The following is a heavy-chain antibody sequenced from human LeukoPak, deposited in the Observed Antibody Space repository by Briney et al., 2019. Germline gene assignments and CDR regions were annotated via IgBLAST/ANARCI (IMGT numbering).Heavy chain of an antibody. J-gene: IGHJ5*02. CDR3: ARRPLVVWFDP. CDR1: GYSISSGYY. V-gene: IGHV4-38-2*02. D-gene: IGHD6-13*01. CDR2: IYHSGST. Sequence: IPSETLSLTCTVSGYSISSGYYWGWIRQPPGKGLEWIGSIYHSGSTYYNPSLKSRVTISVDTSKNQFSLKLSSVTAADTAVYYCARRPLVVWFDPWGQGTLVTVSS.